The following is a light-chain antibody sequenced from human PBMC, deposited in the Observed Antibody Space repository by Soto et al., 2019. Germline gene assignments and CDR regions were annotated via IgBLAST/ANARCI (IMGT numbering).Light chain of an antibody. Sequence: EIVLTQSPGTLSLPPGERATLSCRASDSVDFNYLAWYQQTPGQAPRLLIYGASNRATGVPDRFGGRGSGTDFTLTISRLEPEDFALYYCQQHGTSTLAFGGGPRWRSN. J-gene: IGKJ4*01. CDR1: DSVDFNY. CDR2: GAS. V-gene: IGKV3-20*01. CDR3: QQHGTSTLA.